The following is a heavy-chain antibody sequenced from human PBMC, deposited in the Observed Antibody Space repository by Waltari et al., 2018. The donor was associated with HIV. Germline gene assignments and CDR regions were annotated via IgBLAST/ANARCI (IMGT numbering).Heavy chain of an antibody. J-gene: IGHJ6*02. CDR1: GFTVSSNY. Sequence: EVQLVESGGGLVQPGGSLRLSCAASGFTVSSNYMSWVRQAPGKGLRWVSGIYSGSSTYYANSVKGRFTISRDNSKNTLYLQMNSLRAEDTAVYYCASIAYCGCYCYPRGMDVWGQGTTVTVSS. V-gene: IGHV3-66*01. D-gene: IGHD2-21*02. CDR2: IYSGSST. CDR3: ASIAYCGCYCYPRGMDV.